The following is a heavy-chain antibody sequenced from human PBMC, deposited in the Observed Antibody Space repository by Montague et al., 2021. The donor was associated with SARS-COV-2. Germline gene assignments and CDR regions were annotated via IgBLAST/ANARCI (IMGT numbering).Heavy chain of an antibody. CDR1: GYSISSGYY. CDR2: IYHSGST. V-gene: IGHV4-38-2*02. D-gene: IGHD3-22*01. J-gene: IGHJ5*02. CDR3: ARVRSITMIVVVITPMGWFDP. Sequence: SETLSLTCTVSGYSISSGYYWGWIRQPPGKRLEWIGSIYHSGSTYYNPSLKSRVTISVDTSKNQFSLKLSSVTAADTAVYYCARVRSITMIVVVITPMGWFDPWGQGTLVTVSS.